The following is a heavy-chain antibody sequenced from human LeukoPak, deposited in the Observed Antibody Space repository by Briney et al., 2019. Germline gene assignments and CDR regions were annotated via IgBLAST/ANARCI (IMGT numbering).Heavy chain of an antibody. CDR1: GYTLTELS. Sequence: ASVKVSCKVSGYTLTELSMHWVRQAPGKGLEWMGGFDPEDGETIYAQKFQGRVTMTEDTSTDTAYMELSSLSSEDTAVYYCATEGAAGTFGYYYGMAVWGKGTTVTVSS. CDR3: ATEGAAGTFGYYYGMAV. J-gene: IGHJ6*04. V-gene: IGHV1-24*01. CDR2: FDPEDGET. D-gene: IGHD6-13*01.